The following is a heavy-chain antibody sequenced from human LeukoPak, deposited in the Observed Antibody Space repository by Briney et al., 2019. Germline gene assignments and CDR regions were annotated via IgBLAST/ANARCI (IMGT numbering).Heavy chain of an antibody. V-gene: IGHV4-59*01. CDR1: GGSISSYY. D-gene: IGHD6-13*01. J-gene: IGHJ4*02. CDR2: IYYSGST. Sequence: PSETLSLTCTVSGGSISSYYWSWIRQPPGKGLEWIGYIYYSGSTNYNPSLKSRVTISVDTSKNQLSLKLSSVTAADTAVYYCAREAAAGTQRFDYWGQGTLVTVSS. CDR3: AREAAAGTQRFDY.